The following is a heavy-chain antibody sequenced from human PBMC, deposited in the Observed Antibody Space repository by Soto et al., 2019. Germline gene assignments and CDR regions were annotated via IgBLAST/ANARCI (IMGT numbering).Heavy chain of an antibody. Sequence: GSLRVSCAASGFTFSSFHMNWGRQAPGRGLEWVAYITSSSDTIYYSDSVKGRFTISRDNGKNSLFLQMNSLGVDDMAIYYCVRGSDISWFGANGMDVWGQGTTVTVSS. CDR2: ITSSSDTI. CDR3: VRGSDISWFGANGMDV. D-gene: IGHD3-10*01. J-gene: IGHJ6*02. CDR1: GFTFSSFH. V-gene: IGHV3-48*01.